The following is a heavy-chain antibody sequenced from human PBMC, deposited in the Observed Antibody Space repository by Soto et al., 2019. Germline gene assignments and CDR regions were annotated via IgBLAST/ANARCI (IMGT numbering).Heavy chain of an antibody. Sequence: VHLVQSGAEVSQPGASVRVSCKTYGYTFTHFDIHWVRQATGQGLEWVGWMTPDSGNSGFTQRYQGRVSMTRTASMATAYTEIHSLSSADTAIYYCARAYHLVPKFWGQGTLVTGSS. CDR3: ARAYHLVPKF. D-gene: IGHD2-15*01. J-gene: IGHJ4*02. CDR2: MTPDSGNS. CDR1: GYTFTHFD. V-gene: IGHV1-8*01.